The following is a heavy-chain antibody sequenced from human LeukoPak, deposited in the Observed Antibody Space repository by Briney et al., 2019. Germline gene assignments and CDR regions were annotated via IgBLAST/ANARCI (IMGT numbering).Heavy chain of an antibody. Sequence: GGSLRLSCAASGFTFSSYAMSWVRQAPGKGLEWVSAISGSGGSTYYADSVKGRFTNSRDNSKNTLYLQMNSLRAEDTAVYYCAKVGEKDGYNIIASAYFDYWGQGTLVTVSS. D-gene: IGHD5-24*01. CDR3: AKVGEKDGYNIIASAYFDY. J-gene: IGHJ4*02. CDR1: GFTFSSYA. V-gene: IGHV3-23*01. CDR2: ISGSGGST.